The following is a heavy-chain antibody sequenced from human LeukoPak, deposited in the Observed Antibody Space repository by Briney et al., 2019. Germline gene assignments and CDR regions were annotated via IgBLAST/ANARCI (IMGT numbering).Heavy chain of an antibody. CDR3: ARVWGARRVVMGYFDY. D-gene: IGHD3-3*01. CDR2: INHSGST. CDR1: GGSFSGYY. J-gene: IGHJ4*02. V-gene: IGHV4-34*01. Sequence: SETLSLTCAVYGGSFSGYYWSWIRQPPGKGLEWIGEINHSGSTNYNPSLKSRVTISVDTSKNQFSLKLSSVTAADTAVYYCARVWGARRVVMGYFDYWGQGTLVTVSS.